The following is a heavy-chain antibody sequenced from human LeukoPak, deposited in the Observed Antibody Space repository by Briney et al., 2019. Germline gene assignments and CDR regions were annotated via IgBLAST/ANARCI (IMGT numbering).Heavy chain of an antibody. J-gene: IGHJ6*03. CDR1: GFIFGSYA. V-gene: IGHV3-30*02. CDR2: IRYDGNNR. Sequence: GGSLRLSCAASGFIFGSYAMHWVRQAPGKGLEWVAFIRYDGNNRYYADSVKGRFTISRDNSKNTLYLQMNSLRVEDTALYYCAKDQVVPNYYYMDVWGKGTTVTVSS. CDR3: AKDQVVPNYYYMDV. D-gene: IGHD2-15*01.